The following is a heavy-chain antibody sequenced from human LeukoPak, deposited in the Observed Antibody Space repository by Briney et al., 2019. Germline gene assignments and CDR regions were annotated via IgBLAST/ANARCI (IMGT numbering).Heavy chain of an antibody. D-gene: IGHD6-6*01. CDR2: INPNSGGT. Sequence: VASVKVSCKASGYTFTGYYMHWVRQAPGQGLEWMGWINPNSGGTNYAQKFQGRVTMTRDTSISTAYMELSRLRSDDTAVYYCARDLWIVAARPDYWGQGTLVTVSS. CDR1: GYTFTGYY. V-gene: IGHV1-2*02. J-gene: IGHJ4*02. CDR3: ARDLWIVAARPDY.